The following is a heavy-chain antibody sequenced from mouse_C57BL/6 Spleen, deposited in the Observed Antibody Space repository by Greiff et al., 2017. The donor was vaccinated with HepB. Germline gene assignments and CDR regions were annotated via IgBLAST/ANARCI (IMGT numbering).Heavy chain of an antibody. V-gene: IGHV14-1*01. CDR1: GFNIKDYY. CDR3: TTDDYDGPFAY. J-gene: IGHJ3*01. CDR2: IDPEDGDT. Sequence: EVQLQQPGAELVRPGASVKLSCTASGFNIKDYYMHWVKQRPEQGLEWIGRIDPEDGDTEYAPKFQGKATMTADTSSNTAYLQLSSLTSEDTAVYYCTTDDYDGPFAYWGQGTLVTVSA. D-gene: IGHD2-4*01.